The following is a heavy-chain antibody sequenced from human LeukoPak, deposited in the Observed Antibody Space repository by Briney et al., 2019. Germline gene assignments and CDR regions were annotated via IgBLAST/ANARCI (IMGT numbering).Heavy chain of an antibody. CDR2: INSSGGST. CDR1: GYTFTSHY. D-gene: IGHD2-2*01. Sequence: ASVKVSCKASGYTFTSHYMHWVRQAPGQGLEWMGLINSSGGSTSYAQKFQGRVTMTRDTSTSTVYMELSSLRSEGTDVYYCARDISLFSTSNYGMDVWGQGTTVTVSS. J-gene: IGHJ6*02. V-gene: IGHV1-46*01. CDR3: ARDISLFSTSNYGMDV.